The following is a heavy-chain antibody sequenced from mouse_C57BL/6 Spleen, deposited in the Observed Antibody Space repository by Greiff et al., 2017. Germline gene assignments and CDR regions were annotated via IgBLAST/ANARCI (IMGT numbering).Heavy chain of an antibody. CDR3: ERRGIYYESIAYCDV. Sequence: QVQLQQPGAELVKPGASVKMSCKASGYTFTSYWITWVKQRPGQGLEWIGDIYPGSGSTNYNEKFKSKATLTVDTSSSTAYMQLSSLTSEDSAVYYCERRGIYYESIAYCDVGGTGTTVTVAS. CDR2: IYPGSGST. J-gene: IGHJ1*03. CDR1: GYTFTSYW. D-gene: IGHD2-4*01. V-gene: IGHV1-55*01.